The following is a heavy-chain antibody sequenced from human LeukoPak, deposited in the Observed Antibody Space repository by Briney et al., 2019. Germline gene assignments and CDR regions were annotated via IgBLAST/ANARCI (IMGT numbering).Heavy chain of an antibody. CDR1: GFTFSSYA. D-gene: IGHD3-22*01. J-gene: IGHJ4*02. CDR2: ISGYGRRI. CDR3: AKVVQLGITMRVELKPGYFDY. Sequence: GGSLRLSCTASGFTFSSYAMAWVRQAPGKGLEGVSGISGYGRRIFYADSVKRRFTISRDNSKNELYLQMDGLRVEDTAVYYCAKVVQLGITMRVELKPGYFDYWGQGTLVTVSS. V-gene: IGHV3-23*01.